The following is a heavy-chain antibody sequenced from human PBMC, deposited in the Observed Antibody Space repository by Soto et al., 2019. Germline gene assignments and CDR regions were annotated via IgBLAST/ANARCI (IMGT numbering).Heavy chain of an antibody. CDR1: GFTFSSYS. V-gene: IGHV3-48*02. CDR3: ARGIVVVVAADPVWFDP. CDR2: ISSSSSTI. Sequence: LRLSCAASGFTFSSYSMNWVRQAPGKGLEWVSYISSSSSTIYYADSVKGRFTISRDNAKNSLYLQMNSLRDEDTAVYYCARGIVVVVAADPVWFDPWGQGTLVTVSS. J-gene: IGHJ5*02. D-gene: IGHD2-15*01.